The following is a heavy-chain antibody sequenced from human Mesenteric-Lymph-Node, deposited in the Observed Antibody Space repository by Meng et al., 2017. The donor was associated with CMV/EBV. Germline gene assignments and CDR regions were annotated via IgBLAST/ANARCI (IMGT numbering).Heavy chain of an antibody. J-gene: IGHJ4*02. CDR3: ARGSSYDILTGYFDY. CDR2: INHSGST. V-gene: IGHV4-34*01. D-gene: IGHD3-9*01. CDR1: GGSFSGYY. Sequence: QVQFHQLGACLLKPSKTLSVTWAVYGGSFSGYYWNWIRQSPEKGQEWIGEINHSGSTTYNPSFTSRIIISVDTSTNQISLNMSSVTAADTAVYYCARGSSYDILTGYFDYWGQGALVTVSS.